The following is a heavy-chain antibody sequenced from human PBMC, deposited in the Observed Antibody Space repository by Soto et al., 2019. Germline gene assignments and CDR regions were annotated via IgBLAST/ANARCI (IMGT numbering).Heavy chain of an antibody. V-gene: IGHV3-30-3*01. J-gene: IGHJ4*02. CDR3: ARDQSTAMVPSPAY. CDR2: ISYDGSNK. CDR1: GFTFSSYA. D-gene: IGHD5-18*01. Sequence: GGSLRLSCAASGFTFSSYAMHWVRQAPGKGLEWVAVISYDGSNKYYADSVKGRFTISRDNSKNTLYLQMNSLRAEDTAVYYCARDQSTAMVPSPAYWGQGTLVTVSS.